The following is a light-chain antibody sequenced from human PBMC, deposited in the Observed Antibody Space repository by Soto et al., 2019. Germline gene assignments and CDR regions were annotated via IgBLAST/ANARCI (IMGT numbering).Light chain of an antibody. CDR1: SSDVGAYNY. Sequence: QSVLTQPPSASGSPGQSVTISRTGTSSDVGAYNYVSWYQHHPGKVPKLIIDEVTQRPSGVPDRFSGSKSGNTASLTVSGLQADDEADYYCSSLADGHVIFGGGTQLTVL. V-gene: IGLV2-8*01. J-gene: IGLJ2*01. CDR2: EVT. CDR3: SSLADGHVI.